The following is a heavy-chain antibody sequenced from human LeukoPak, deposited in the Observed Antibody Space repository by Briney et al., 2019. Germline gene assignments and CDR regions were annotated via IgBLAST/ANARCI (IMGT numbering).Heavy chain of an antibody. J-gene: IGHJ4*02. Sequence: SETLSLTCTVSGGSISSYYWSWIRQPAGKELEWIGRIYTSGSTTYNPSLKSRVTISLDTSKNQFSLKLSSVTAADTAVYYCARVFCSGGNCYHFDYWGQGTLVTVSS. CDR2: IYTSGST. CDR3: ARVFCSGGNCYHFDY. CDR1: GGSISSYY. D-gene: IGHD2-15*01. V-gene: IGHV4-4*07.